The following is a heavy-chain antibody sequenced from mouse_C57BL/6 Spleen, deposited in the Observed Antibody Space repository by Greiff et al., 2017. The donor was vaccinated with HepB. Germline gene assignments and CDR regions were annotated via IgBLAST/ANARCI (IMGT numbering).Heavy chain of an antibody. Sequence: VQLQQSGAELVRPGTSVKLSCKASGYTFTSYWMHWVKQRPGQGLEWIGVIDPSDSYTNYNQKFKGKATLTVDTSSSTAYMQLSSLTSEDSAVYYCARDGSWGQGTTLTVSS. V-gene: IGHV1-59*01. CDR3: ARDGS. CDR1: GYTFTSYW. CDR2: IDPSDSYT. J-gene: IGHJ2*01. D-gene: IGHD2-3*01.